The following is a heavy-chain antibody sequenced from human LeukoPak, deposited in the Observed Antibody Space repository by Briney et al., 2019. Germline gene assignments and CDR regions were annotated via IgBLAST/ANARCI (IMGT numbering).Heavy chain of an antibody. J-gene: IGHJ5*02. CDR3: ATDGAGSDT. V-gene: IGHV3-11*01. CDR2: INIGGTNT. Sequence: SGGSLRLSCAASGITFNNYYMSWIRQAPGKGLEWLSYINIGGTNTHYADSVKGRFTISRDNAKKSLYLEMNNLRAEDTAVYYCATDGAGSDTWGQGVLLTVHS. CDR1: GITFNNYY.